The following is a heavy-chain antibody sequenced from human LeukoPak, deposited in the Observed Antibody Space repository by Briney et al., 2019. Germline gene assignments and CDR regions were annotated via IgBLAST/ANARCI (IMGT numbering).Heavy chain of an antibody. CDR1: GYTFTSYD. CDR2: MNPNSGNT. CDR3: ARGGGPRSGRGYYYYGMDV. V-gene: IGHV1-8*01. J-gene: IGHJ6*02. Sequence: ASVKVSCKASGYTFTSYDINWMRQATGQGLEWMGWMNPNSGNTGYAQKFQGRVTMTRNTSISTAYMELSSLRSEDTAVYYCARGGGPRSGRGYYYYGMDVWGQGTTVTVSS. D-gene: IGHD3-3*01.